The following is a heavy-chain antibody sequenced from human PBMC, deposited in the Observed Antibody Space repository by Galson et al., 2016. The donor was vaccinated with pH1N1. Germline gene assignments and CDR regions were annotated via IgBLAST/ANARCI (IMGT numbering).Heavy chain of an antibody. J-gene: IGHJ4*02. CDR3: ARGSVPIAAPAVFDY. V-gene: IGHV4-39*06. D-gene: IGHD6-6*01. CDR2: IYYSGST. Sequence: SETLSLTCTVSGGSISSSSYYWGWIRQPPGKGLEWIGSIYYSGSTYYNPSLKSRVTISVDTSKNQFPLKLSSVTAADTAVYYCARGSVPIAAPAVFDYWGQGTLVTVSS. CDR1: GGSISSSSYY.